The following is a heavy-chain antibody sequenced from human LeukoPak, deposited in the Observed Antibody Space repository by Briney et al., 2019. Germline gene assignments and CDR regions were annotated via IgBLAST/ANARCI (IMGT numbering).Heavy chain of an antibody. V-gene: IGHV3-48*03. CDR2: IGSSGSTT. D-gene: IGHD6-19*01. CDR3: ALLAVASDFDY. J-gene: IGHJ4*02. Sequence: GGSLRLSCAVSGFPFSFYEVNWVRQAPGQGLEWVSNIGSSGSTTYYADSVKGRFSISRDNAKGSLYLHMNSLRVGDTAVYYCALLAVASDFDYWGQGALVTVSS. CDR1: GFPFSFYE.